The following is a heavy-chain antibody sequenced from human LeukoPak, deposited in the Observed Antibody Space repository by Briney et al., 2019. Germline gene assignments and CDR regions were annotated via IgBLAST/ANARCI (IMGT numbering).Heavy chain of an antibody. D-gene: IGHD3-22*01. CDR1: GFTFSSYN. V-gene: IGHV3-21*01. J-gene: IGHJ5*02. Sequence: KPGGSLRLSCAAFGFTFSSYNMNWVRQAPGKGLEWVSSISSSSIFIFYADSVKGRFTISRDNAKNSLYLHMNSLRAEDTAVYYCARGPSPYDSSGHNWFDPWGQGALVTVSS. CDR3: ARGPSPYDSSGHNWFDP. CDR2: ISSSSIFI.